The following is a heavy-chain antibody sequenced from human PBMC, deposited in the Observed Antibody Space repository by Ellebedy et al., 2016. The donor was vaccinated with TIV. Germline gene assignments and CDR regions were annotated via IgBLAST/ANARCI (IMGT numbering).Heavy chain of an antibody. Sequence: PGGSLRLSCAASGFTFSTYVMEWVRQAPGKGLEWVAVIWYDGSNEYYADSVKGRFTISRDNSKNTLYLQMNSLRAEDTAVYYCARDEVYYQGSGMYFDYWGQGALVTVSS. CDR1: GFTFSTYV. J-gene: IGHJ4*02. CDR2: IWYDGSNE. D-gene: IGHD3-10*01. CDR3: ARDEVYYQGSGMYFDY. V-gene: IGHV3-33*01.